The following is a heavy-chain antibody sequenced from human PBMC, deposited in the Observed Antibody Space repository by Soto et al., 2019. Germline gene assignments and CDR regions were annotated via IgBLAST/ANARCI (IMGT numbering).Heavy chain of an antibody. CDR1: GVSIRSTSYY. CDR3: ARHGSY. CDR2: IYFSGST. J-gene: IGHJ4*02. V-gene: IGHV4-39*01. Sequence: QLQLQESGPGLVKPSETLSLICNVSGVSIRSTSYYWTWIRQPPGKGLEWIGTIYFSGSTFYNPSLKSRVSISVDTSKNPFSLNLTSVTDGDTAVYYCARHGSYWGQGTLVTVSS.